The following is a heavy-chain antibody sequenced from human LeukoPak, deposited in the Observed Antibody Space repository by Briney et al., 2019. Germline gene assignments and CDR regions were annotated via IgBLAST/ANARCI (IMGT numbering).Heavy chain of an antibody. CDR1: GYTLTELS. V-gene: IGHV1-24*01. CDR3: ATGDSSGYYWGFDY. D-gene: IGHD3-22*01. Sequence: GASVKVSCKVSGYTLTELSMHWVRQAPGKGLEWMGGFDPEDGETIYAQKFQGRVTMTEDTSTDTAYMELSSLRSEDTAVYYCATGDSSGYYWGFDYWGQGTLVTVSS. CDR2: FDPEDGET. J-gene: IGHJ4*02.